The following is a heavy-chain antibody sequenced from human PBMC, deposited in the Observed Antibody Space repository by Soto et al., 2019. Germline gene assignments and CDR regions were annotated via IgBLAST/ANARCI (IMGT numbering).Heavy chain of an antibody. V-gene: IGHV2-5*02. Sequence: QITLKESGPTLVKPTQTLTLTCTFSGFSLSTSGVGVGWIRQPPGKALEWLALIYWDDDNRYSPSLKSRLTITKDTSKNQVVLTMTNMDPVDTATYYCAHKIAAAGPTWFDPWGQGTLVTVSS. CDR1: GFSLSTSGVG. J-gene: IGHJ5*02. D-gene: IGHD6-13*01. CDR3: AHKIAAAGPTWFDP. CDR2: IYWDDDN.